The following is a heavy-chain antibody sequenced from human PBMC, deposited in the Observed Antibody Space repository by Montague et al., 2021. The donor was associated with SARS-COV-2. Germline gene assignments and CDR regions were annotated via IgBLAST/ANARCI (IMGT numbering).Heavy chain of an antibody. Sequence: SETLSLTCTVTGGPISGSSDYRGWIRQSPGKGLEWIASVDYSGNTYYSPSLKSRLTISVDTSKNQSSLKLNSVTAADTALYYCARREYSYGWGDWGQGTLVTVSS. D-gene: IGHD5-18*01. J-gene: IGHJ4*02. CDR3: ARREYSYGWGD. CDR2: VDYSGNT. CDR1: GGPISGSSDY. V-gene: IGHV4-39*01.